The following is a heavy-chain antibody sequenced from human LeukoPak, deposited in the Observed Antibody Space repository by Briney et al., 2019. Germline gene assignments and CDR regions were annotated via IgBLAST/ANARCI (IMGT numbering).Heavy chain of an antibody. J-gene: IGHJ6*02. Sequence: ASVKVSCKTSGYTFTGYYMHWVRQAPGQGLEWMGWINPNSGGTNYAQKFQGRVTMTRDTSISTAYMELSRLKSDDTAVYYCARGDESGYDHYYYYGMDVWGQGTTVTVSS. V-gene: IGHV1-2*02. CDR1: GYTFTGYY. D-gene: IGHD5-12*01. CDR3: ARGDESGYDHYYYYGMDV. CDR2: INPNSGGT.